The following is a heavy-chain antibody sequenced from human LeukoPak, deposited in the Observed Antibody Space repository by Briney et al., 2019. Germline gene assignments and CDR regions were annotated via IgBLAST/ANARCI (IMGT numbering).Heavy chain of an antibody. J-gene: IGHJ4*02. V-gene: IGHV4-38-2*02. CDR1: GYSISSGYY. CDR3: ARDQLLSYYFDY. Sequence: SETLSLTCAVSGYSISSGYYWGWIRQPPGKGLEWIGSIYRSGSTYYNPSLKSRVTISVDTSKNQFSLKLSSVTAADTAVYYCARDQLLSYYFDYWGQGTLVTVSS. CDR2: IYRSGST. D-gene: IGHD2-2*01.